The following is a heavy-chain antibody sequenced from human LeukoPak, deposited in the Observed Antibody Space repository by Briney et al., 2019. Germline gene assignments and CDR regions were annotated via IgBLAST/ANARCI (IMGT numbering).Heavy chain of an antibody. CDR1: DGSISSSY. V-gene: IGHV4-59*01. J-gene: IGHJ3*02. Sequence: PSETLSLTCTVSDGSISSSYWSWIRQPPGKGLEWIGYIHYSGNKNYTPTLRNRLTMSVDTPKNQFSLKLSSVTAADTAVYYCVRGYYDSSGSSNTFDIWGQGTMVTVSS. D-gene: IGHD3-22*01. CDR3: VRGYYDSSGSSNTFDI. CDR2: IHYSGNK.